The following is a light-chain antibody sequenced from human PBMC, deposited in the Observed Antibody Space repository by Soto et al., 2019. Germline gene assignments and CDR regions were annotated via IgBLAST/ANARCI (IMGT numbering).Light chain of an antibody. V-gene: IGKV3-20*01. J-gene: IGKJ2*01. CDR3: QQYGSSRDT. CDR1: QSVSGNS. Sequence: EIVLTQSPGTLSLSPGERATLSCRASQSVSGNSLAWYQHKPGQAPRLLIYGASNRATGIPDKFSGSGSGTDFTLTISRLEPEDFAVYYCQQYGSSRDTFGQGTKLEIK. CDR2: GAS.